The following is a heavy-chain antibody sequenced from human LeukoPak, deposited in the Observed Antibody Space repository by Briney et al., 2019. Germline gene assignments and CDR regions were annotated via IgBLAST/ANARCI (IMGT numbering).Heavy chain of an antibody. D-gene: IGHD2-2*01. CDR1: GFTFSSYA. CDR3: AREGYCSSTSCYGRFFDY. CDR2: ISYDGSNK. V-gene: IGHV3-30-3*01. Sequence: GGSLRLSCAASGFTFSSYAMYWVRQAPGKGLEWVAVISYDGSNKYYADSVKGRFTISRDNSKNTLYLQMNSLRAEDTAVYYCAREGYCSSTSCYGRFFDYWGQGTLVTVSS. J-gene: IGHJ4*02.